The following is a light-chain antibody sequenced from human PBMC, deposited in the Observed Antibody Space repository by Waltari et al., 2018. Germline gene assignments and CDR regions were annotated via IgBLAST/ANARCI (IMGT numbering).Light chain of an antibody. CDR3: QKYVRLPAT. Sequence: EIVLTQSPGTLSLSPGETATLSCRASQSVSRALAWYQQKPGQAPRLLMYDASTRATGIPDRFSGSGSGTDFSLTISRLEPEDLAVYYCQKYVRLPATFGQGTKVEIK. V-gene: IGKV3-20*01. CDR1: QSVSRA. J-gene: IGKJ1*01. CDR2: DAS.